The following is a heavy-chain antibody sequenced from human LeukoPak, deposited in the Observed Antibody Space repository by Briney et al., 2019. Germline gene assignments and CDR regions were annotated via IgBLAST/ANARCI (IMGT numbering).Heavy chain of an antibody. CDR1: GYTFTSYY. CDR3: ARESDHDILTEDSAFDY. D-gene: IGHD3-9*01. J-gene: IGHJ4*02. CDR2: INPSGGST. Sequence: ASVNVSCKASGYTFTSYYMHWVRQAPGQGLEWMGIINPSGGSTSYAQKFQGRVTMTRDKTTRTVYMDLSSMRSEDTVVYYCARESDHDILTEDSAFDYWGQGTLVTVSS. V-gene: IGHV1-46*01.